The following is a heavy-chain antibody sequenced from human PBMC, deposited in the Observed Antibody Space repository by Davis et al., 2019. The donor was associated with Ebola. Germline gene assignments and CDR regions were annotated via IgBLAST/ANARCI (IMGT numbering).Heavy chain of an antibody. CDR3: ATDSGTVVDIVTTNPYFDN. CDR2: ISRYRKHI. J-gene: IGHJ4*02. V-gene: IGHV3-48*02. Sequence: GESLKISCAASGFSFSYYSMNWVRQAPGKGLEWISLISRYRKHIHYADPVKCRFTVSRDDDKQFLYLQMDNLRDEDTAGYYWATDSGTVVDIVTTNPYFDNWGQGSLVAVSS. D-gene: IGHD3-10*01. CDR1: GFSFSYYS.